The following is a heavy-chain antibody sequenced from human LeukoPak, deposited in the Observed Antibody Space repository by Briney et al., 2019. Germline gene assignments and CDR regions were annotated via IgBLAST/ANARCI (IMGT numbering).Heavy chain of an antibody. CDR2: ISWNSGSI. J-gene: IGHJ4*02. D-gene: IGHD3-10*01. CDR3: AKDPGSGSGYFDY. V-gene: IGHV3-9*01. Sequence: QTGGSLRLSCAASGFTFDDYAMHWVRQAPGKGLEWVSGISWNSGSIGYADSVKGRFTISRDNAKNSLYLQMNSLRAEDTALHYCAKDPGSGSGYFDYWGQGTLVTVSS. CDR1: GFTFDDYA.